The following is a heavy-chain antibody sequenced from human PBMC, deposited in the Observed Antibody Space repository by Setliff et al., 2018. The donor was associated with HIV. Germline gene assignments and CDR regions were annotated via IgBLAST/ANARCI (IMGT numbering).Heavy chain of an antibody. CDR1: GGTFSSYA. Sequence: SVKVSCQASGGTFSSYAISWVRQAPGQGLEWMGGIIPIFGTANYAQQFQGRVTITADESTSTAYMELSSLRSEDTAVYYCARDSGAYYGMDVWGQGTTVTVSS. D-gene: IGHD3-10*01. CDR3: ARDSGAYYGMDV. CDR2: IIPIFGTA. J-gene: IGHJ6*02. V-gene: IGHV1-69*13.